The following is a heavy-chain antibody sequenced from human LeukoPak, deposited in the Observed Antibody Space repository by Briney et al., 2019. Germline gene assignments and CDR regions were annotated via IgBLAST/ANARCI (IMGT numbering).Heavy chain of an antibody. D-gene: IGHD2-15*01. Sequence: PSETLSLTCTVSGGSISSYYWSWIRQPAGKGLEWIGRIYTSGSTNYNPSLKSRVTISVDKSKNQFCLKLSSVTAADTAVYYCARDHCSGGSCYYYYYMDVWGKGTTVTVSS. CDR3: ARDHCSGGSCYYYYYMDV. V-gene: IGHV4-4*07. J-gene: IGHJ6*03. CDR2: IYTSGST. CDR1: GGSISSYY.